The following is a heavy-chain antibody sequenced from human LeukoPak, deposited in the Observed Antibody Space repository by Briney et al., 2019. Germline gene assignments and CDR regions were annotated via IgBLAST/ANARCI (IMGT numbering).Heavy chain of an antibody. CDR3: ARELSSWYGYYFDY. J-gene: IGHJ4*02. D-gene: IGHD6-13*01. CDR2: ISSNGGST. CDR1: GFTFSSYA. V-gene: IGHV3-64*01. Sequence: GGSLRLSCAASGFTFSSYAMHWVRQAPGKGLEYVSAISSNGGSTYYANSVKGRFTISRDNSKNTLYLQMGSLRAEDMAVYYCARELSSWYGYYFDYWGQGTLVTVSS.